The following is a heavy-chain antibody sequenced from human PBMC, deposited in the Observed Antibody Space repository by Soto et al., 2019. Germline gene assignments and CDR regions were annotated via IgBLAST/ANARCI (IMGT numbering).Heavy chain of an antibody. CDR3: AKDRRSGGNYGFYSDF. CDR2: SSATGAGT. D-gene: IGHD1-7*01. Sequence: GGSLRLSXAASGFTFSSYGMTWVRQAPGKGLEWVSFSSATGAGTYYADSVKGRFTISRDNSKNTLYLQMTSLRADDTAVYYCAKDRRSGGNYGFYSDFWGQGALVT. CDR1: GFTFSSYG. J-gene: IGHJ4*02. V-gene: IGHV3-23*01.